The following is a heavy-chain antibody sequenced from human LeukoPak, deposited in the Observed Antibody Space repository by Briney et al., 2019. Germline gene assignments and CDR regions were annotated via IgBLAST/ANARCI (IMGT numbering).Heavy chain of an antibody. V-gene: IGHV4-34*01. J-gene: IGHJ5*02. CDR1: GGSFSGYY. CDR2: INHSGST. CDR3: ASGYSSSSGGSNWFDP. D-gene: IGHD6-6*01. Sequence: SETLSLTCAVDGGSFSGYYWSWIRQPPGKGLEWIGEINHSGSTNYNPSLKSRITISVDTSKNQFSLKLSSVTAANTAVYYCASGYSSSSGGSNWFDPWGQGTLVTVSS.